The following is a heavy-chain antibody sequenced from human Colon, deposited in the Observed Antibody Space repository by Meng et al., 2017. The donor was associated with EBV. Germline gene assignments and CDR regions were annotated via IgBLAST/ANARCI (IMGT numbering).Heavy chain of an antibody. CDR2: IYYSGST. Sequence: VRVQESVPALVKPSQTLSLTCTVSGGSISSGGYYWSWIRQHSGKGLEWIGYIYYSGSTYYNPSLKSRVTISIDTSKNQFSLKLSSVTAADTAVYYCARGPSRWLQFSFDYWGQGTLVTVSS. D-gene: IGHD5-24*01. V-gene: IGHV4-31*03. J-gene: IGHJ4*02. CDR1: GGSISSGGYY. CDR3: ARGPSRWLQFSFDY.